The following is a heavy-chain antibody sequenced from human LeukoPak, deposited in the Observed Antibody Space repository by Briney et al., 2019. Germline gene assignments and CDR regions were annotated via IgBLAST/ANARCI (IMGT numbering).Heavy chain of an antibody. J-gene: IGHJ3*02. V-gene: IGHV3-11*01. CDR2: ISSSGSTI. D-gene: IGHD3-16*02. Sequence: GGSLRLSCAASGFTFSDYYMSWIRQAPGKGLEWVSYISSSGSTIYYADSVEGRFTISRDNAKNSLYLQMNSLRAEDTAVYYCARDPRLITFGGVIVWDAFDIWGQGTMVTVSS. CDR3: ARDPRLITFGGVIVWDAFDI. CDR1: GFTFSDYY.